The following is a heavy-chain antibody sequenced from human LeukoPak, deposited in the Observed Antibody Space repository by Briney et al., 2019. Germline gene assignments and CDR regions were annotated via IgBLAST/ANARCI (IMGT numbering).Heavy chain of an antibody. CDR2: INHSGST. V-gene: IGHV4-34*01. Sequence: SDTLSLTCALYVGSFNVYYLSCIRQPPGRGRECIGDINHSGSTNYNPSLKSRLTISGDTSKNQFSLKLRSVTAADSAVYFCARVGYSYVINDWSRTGLGAYPTKYYYHMDVWGKGTTVTVSS. CDR1: VGSFNVYY. J-gene: IGHJ6*03. D-gene: IGHD5-18*01. CDR3: ARVGYSYVINDWSRTGLGAYPTKYYYHMDV.